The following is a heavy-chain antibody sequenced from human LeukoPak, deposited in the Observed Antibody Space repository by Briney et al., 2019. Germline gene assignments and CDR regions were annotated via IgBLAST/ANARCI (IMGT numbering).Heavy chain of an antibody. D-gene: IGHD3-22*01. Sequence: GGSLRLSSAASGFTFSDYYMSWIRQAPGKGLEWGSYISSSGSTIYYADAVKGRFTITRDNAKNTLYLQMNSLRAEDTAVYYCSRARIVVGPPDAFDIWGQGTMVTVSS. J-gene: IGHJ3*02. CDR1: GFTFSDYY. CDR3: SRARIVVGPPDAFDI. V-gene: IGHV3-11*01. CDR2: ISSSGSTI.